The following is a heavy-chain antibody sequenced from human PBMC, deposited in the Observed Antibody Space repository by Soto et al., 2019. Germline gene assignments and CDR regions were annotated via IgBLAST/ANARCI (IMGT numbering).Heavy chain of an antibody. Sequence: GGSLRLYCAASGFSFVSYWMHWVRQVPGEGLAWVSRINGNADNSDYADSVKGRFTISRDNAMNRLYLQMDSLRADDTGVYYCVRDFRGAVAGSEFDHWGQGTLVTVSS. CDR1: GFSFVSYW. V-gene: IGHV3-74*01. D-gene: IGHD6-19*01. CDR3: VRDFRGAVAGSEFDH. CDR2: INGNADNS. J-gene: IGHJ4*02.